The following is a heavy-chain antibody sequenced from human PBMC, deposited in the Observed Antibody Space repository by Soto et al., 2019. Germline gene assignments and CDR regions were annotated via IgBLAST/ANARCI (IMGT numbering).Heavy chain of an antibody. D-gene: IGHD1-1*01. CDR3: ARRSGTLARWFDP. Sequence: QLQLQESGPGLVKPSETLSLTCTVSGGSISSSSYYWGWIRQPPGKGLEWIGSIYYSGSTYYNPSLKSRVTISVDTSKNQFSLKLSSVTAADTAVYYCARRSGTLARWFDPWGQGTLVTVSS. CDR2: IYYSGST. V-gene: IGHV4-39*01. CDR1: GGSISSSSYY. J-gene: IGHJ5*02.